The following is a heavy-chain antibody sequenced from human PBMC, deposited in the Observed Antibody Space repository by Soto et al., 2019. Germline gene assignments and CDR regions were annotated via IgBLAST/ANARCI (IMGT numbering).Heavy chain of an antibody. CDR1: GFSLSTTGXG. CDR3: ASSTXXXXXDC. J-gene: IGHJ4*02. CDR2: IFWDDDK. V-gene: IGHV2-5*02. Sequence: QITLKESGPTLVKPTQTLTLTCTFSGFSLSTTGXGVXXXRQPXXKALEWLALIFWDDDKRYSPSLKSRLTXXXXXXXXXXXXXXXXXXXXXXXXXXCASSTXXXXXDCWGQGTLVAVSS.